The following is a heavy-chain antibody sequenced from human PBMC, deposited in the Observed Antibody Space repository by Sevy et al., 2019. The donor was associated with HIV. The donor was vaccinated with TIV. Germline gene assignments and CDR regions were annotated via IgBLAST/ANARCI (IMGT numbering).Heavy chain of an antibody. CDR2: IYYSGST. CDR1: GGSISSSSYY. D-gene: IGHD2-21*01. Sequence: SETLSLTCTVSGGSISSSSYYWGWIRQPPGKGLEWIGSIYYSGSTYYNPSLKSRVTISVDTSKNQFSLKLSSVTAADTAWYYCASSECGGDCYSPPPYFQHWGQGTLVTVSS. V-gene: IGHV4-39*01. J-gene: IGHJ1*01. CDR3: ASSECGGDCYSPPPYFQH.